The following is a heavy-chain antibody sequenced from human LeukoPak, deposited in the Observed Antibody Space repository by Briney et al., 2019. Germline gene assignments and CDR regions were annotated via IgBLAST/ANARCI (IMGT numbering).Heavy chain of an antibody. CDR3: AKEAGTYYYDSSGPDY. CDR1: GFTFSSYG. J-gene: IGHJ4*02. Sequence: PGRSLRLSCAASGFTFSSYGMHWVRQAPGKGLEWVAVISYDGSNKYYADSVKGRFTISRDNSKNTLYLQMNSLRAEDTAVYYCAKEAGTYYYDSSGPDYWGQGTLVTVSS. CDR2: ISYDGSNK. D-gene: IGHD3-22*01. V-gene: IGHV3-30*18.